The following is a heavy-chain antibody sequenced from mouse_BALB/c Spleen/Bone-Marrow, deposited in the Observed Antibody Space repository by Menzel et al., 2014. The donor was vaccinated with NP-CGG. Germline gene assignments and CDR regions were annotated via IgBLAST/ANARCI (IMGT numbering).Heavy chain of an antibody. J-gene: IGHJ2*01. Sequence: VKVVESGAGLVKPGASVKLSCKASGYTFTEYIIHWVKQRSGQGLEWIGWFYPGRGSIKYNEKFKDKATLTADKSSSTVYMELSRLTSEDSAVYFCARHEGSYGSSYFDYWGQGTTLTVSS. CDR3: ARHEGSYGSSYFDY. V-gene: IGHV1-62-2*01. CDR2: FYPGRGSI. D-gene: IGHD1-1*01. CDR1: GYTFTEYI.